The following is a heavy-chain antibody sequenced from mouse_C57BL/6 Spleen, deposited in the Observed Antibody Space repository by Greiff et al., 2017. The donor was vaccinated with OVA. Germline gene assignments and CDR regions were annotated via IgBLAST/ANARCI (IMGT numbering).Heavy chain of an antibody. J-gene: IGHJ2*01. CDR2: IDPSDSYT. Sequence: QVQLQQPGAELVMPGASVKLSCKASGYTFTSYWKHWVKQRPGQGLEWIGEIDPSDSYTNYNQKFKGKSTLTVDKSSSTAYMQLSSLTSEDSAVYYCRIYYDYVDYWGQGTTLTVSS. CDR1: GYTFTSYW. CDR3: RIYYDYVDY. V-gene: IGHV1-69*01. D-gene: IGHD2-4*01.